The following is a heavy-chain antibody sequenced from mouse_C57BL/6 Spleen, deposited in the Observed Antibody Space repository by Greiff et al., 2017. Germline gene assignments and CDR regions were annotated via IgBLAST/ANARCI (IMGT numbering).Heavy chain of an antibody. CDR1: GYTFTSYW. J-gene: IGHJ3*01. CDR2: IDPSDSYT. CDR3: ARREYGNHSWVAY. V-gene: IGHV1-50*01. Sequence: VQLQQSGAELVKPGASVKLSCKASGYTFTSYWMPWVKQRPGQGLEWIGAIDPSDSYTNYNQKFKGRATLTVDTSSSTDYMQLSSLTSEDSAVXNCARREYGNHSWVAYWGQGTLVTVSS. D-gene: IGHD1-1*01.